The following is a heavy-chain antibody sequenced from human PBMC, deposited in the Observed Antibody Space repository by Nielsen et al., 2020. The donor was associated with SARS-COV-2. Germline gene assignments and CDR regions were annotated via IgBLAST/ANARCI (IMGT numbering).Heavy chain of an antibody. CDR1: GGPISGYY. D-gene: IGHD6-6*01. CDR2: IYYSGDT. J-gene: IGHJ6*02. V-gene: IGHV4-59*01. Sequence: SETLSLTCSVPGGPISGYYWSWIRQPPGKGLEWIGYIYYSGDTKYNPSLKSRVTISVDMSKNQFSLRLSSVTAADTAVYYCARDRHSSSPYGMGVWGQGTTVTVSS. CDR3: ARDRHSSSPYGMGV.